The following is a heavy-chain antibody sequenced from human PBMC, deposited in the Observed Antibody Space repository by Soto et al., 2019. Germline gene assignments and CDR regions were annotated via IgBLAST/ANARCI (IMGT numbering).Heavy chain of an antibody. CDR3: ARESTIFGRPFDY. V-gene: IGHV3-33*01. CDR1: GFTFSSYG. Sequence: GGSLRLSCAASGFTFSSYGMHWVRQAPGKGLEWVAVIWYDGSNKYYADSVKGRFTISRDNSKNTLYLQMNSLRAEDTAVYYCARESTIFGRPFDYWGQGTLVTVSS. CDR2: IWYDGSNK. D-gene: IGHD3-3*01. J-gene: IGHJ4*02.